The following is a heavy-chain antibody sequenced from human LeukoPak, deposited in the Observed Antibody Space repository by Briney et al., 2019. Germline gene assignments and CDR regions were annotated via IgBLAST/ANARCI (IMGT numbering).Heavy chain of an antibody. CDR3: ARVVGATHYFDY. J-gene: IGHJ4*02. D-gene: IGHD1-26*01. Sequence: SETLSLTCAVYGGSFSGYYWSWIRQPPGEGLEWIGEINHSGSTNYNPSLKSRVTISVDTSKNQFSLKLSSVTAADTAVYYCARVVGATHYFDYWGQGTLVTVSS. V-gene: IGHV4-34*01. CDR1: GGSFSGYY. CDR2: INHSGST.